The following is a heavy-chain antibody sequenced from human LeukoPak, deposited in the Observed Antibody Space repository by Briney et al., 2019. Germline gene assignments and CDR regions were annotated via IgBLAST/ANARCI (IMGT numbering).Heavy chain of an antibody. D-gene: IGHD6-13*01. J-gene: IGHJ5*02. V-gene: IGHV3-23*01. CDR2: ISGSGGST. CDR3: ARGSSSWYENWFDP. Sequence: HPGGSLRLSCAASGFTFSSYAMSWVRQAPGKGLEWVSAISGSGGSTYYADSVKGRFTISRDNSKNTLYVQMNSLRAEDTAVYYCARGSSSWYENWFDPWGQGTLVTVS. CDR1: GFTFSSYA.